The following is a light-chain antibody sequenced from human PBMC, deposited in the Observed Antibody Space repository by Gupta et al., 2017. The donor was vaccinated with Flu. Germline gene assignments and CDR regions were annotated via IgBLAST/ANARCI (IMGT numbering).Light chain of an antibody. Sequence: DIQMTQSPSSLSASVGDRVTITCRASQNIDSYLNWYQQKPGKAPKFLIYGASSLQSGVPSRFSGSGSGTDFTLTISRLQPEDFATYYCQQSYSIHRTFGQGTKVEIK. CDR1: QNIDSY. J-gene: IGKJ1*01. V-gene: IGKV1-39*01. CDR3: QQSYSIHRT. CDR2: GAS.